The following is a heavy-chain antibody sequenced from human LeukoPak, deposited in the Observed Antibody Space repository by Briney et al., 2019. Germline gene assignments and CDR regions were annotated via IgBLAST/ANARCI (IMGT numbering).Heavy chain of an antibody. Sequence: GASVKVSCKASGYTFTSYGISWVRQAPGQGLEWMGWISVYNGNTNYAQKLQGRVTMTTDTSTSTAYMELRSLRSDDTAVYYCARDLGNMVRGVITHWGQGTLVTVSS. CDR3: ARDLGNMVRGVITH. CDR2: ISVYNGNT. CDR1: GYTFTSYG. J-gene: IGHJ4*02. D-gene: IGHD3-10*01. V-gene: IGHV1-18*01.